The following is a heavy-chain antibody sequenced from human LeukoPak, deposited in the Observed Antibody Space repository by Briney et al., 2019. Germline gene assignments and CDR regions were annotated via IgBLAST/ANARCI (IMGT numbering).Heavy chain of an antibody. D-gene: IGHD5-24*01. Sequence: SETLSLTCTVSGGSITGYFWSWIRQPPGKGLEWIGYIYYSGTTNYNPSLKSRVTISVDTSKNQFSLKLSSVTAADTAVYYCARAREMATIGEHGAFDIWGQGTMVTVSS. V-gene: IGHV4-59*01. CDR2: IYYSGTT. CDR1: GGSITGYF. CDR3: ARAREMATIGEHGAFDI. J-gene: IGHJ3*02.